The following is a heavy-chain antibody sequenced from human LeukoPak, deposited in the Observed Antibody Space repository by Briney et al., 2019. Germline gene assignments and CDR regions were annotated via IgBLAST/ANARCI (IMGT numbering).Heavy chain of an antibody. Sequence: SVKVSCKASGGTFSSYAISWVRQAPGQGLEWMGGIIPIFGTANYAQKFQGRVTITADESTSTAYMELSSQRSEDTAVYYCARVSLGYYDSSPGGWFDPWGQGTLVTVSS. J-gene: IGHJ5*02. D-gene: IGHD3-22*01. CDR2: IIPIFGTA. CDR1: GGTFSSYA. CDR3: ARVSLGYYDSSPGGWFDP. V-gene: IGHV1-69*13.